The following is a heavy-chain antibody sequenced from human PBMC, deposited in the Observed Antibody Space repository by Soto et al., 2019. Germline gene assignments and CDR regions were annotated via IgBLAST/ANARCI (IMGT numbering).Heavy chain of an antibody. CDR3: ARLMGTAFDL. J-gene: IGHJ4*02. CDR1: GFTFSDHY. D-gene: IGHD2-8*01. V-gene: IGHV3-72*01. CDR2: ARNRVNGYTT. Sequence: VGSLRLSCAASGFTFSDHYMDWVRQAPGKGLEWVGRARNRVNGYTTAYAASVRGRFSISRDDSKNSLYLQMNSLTAEDTAVYFCARLMGTAFDLWGQGTLVTVSS.